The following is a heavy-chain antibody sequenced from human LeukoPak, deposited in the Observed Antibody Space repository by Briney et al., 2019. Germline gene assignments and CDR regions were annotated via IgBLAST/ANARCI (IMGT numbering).Heavy chain of an antibody. V-gene: IGHV3-7*01. CDR2: IKQDGSEK. Sequence: GGSLRLSCAASGFTFSRYWMGWVRQAPGKGLEWVANIKQDGSEKNYVDSVKGRITISRDNAKNSLYLQMNSLRAEDTAVYYCARAKLRDFWSGYYSAREYSFDYWGQGTLVTVSS. CDR3: ARAKLRDFWSGYYSAREYSFDY. CDR1: GFTFSRYW. D-gene: IGHD3-3*01. J-gene: IGHJ4*02.